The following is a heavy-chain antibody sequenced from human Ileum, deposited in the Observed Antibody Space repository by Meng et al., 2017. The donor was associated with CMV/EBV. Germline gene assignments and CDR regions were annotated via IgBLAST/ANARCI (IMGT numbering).Heavy chain of an antibody. CDR2: RHKNGND. CDR1: GDSISSDNYH. CDR3: AIYYGGVGGRGY. V-gene: IGHV4-61*02. Sequence: HVALTGPGSGLTKPPTTLCLTGSVSGDSISSDNYHWSWIRQPAGKGLEWIGQRHKNGNDNYNASLKSRVTISIDTSKNQFSLTLTSVTAADTAVYYCAIYYGGVGGRGYWAQGTLVTVSS. J-gene: IGHJ4*02. D-gene: IGHD2-21*01.